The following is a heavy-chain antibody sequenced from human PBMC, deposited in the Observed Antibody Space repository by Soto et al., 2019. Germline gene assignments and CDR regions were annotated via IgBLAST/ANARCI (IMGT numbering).Heavy chain of an antibody. CDR3: AKAGGPLGYCSGGSCYSGYYGMDV. CDR2: ISYDGSNK. V-gene: IGHV3-30*18. D-gene: IGHD2-15*01. Sequence: GGSLRLSCAASGFTFSSYGMHWVRQAPGKGLEWVAVISYDGSNKYYADSVKGRFTISRDNSKNTLYLQMNSLRAEDTAVYYCAKAGGPLGYCSGGSCYSGYYGMDVWGQGTTVTVSS. J-gene: IGHJ6*02. CDR1: GFTFSSYG.